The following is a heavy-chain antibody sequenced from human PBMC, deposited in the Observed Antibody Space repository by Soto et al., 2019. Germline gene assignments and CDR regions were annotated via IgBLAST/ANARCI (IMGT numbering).Heavy chain of an antibody. V-gene: IGHV2-5*02. J-gene: IGHJ6*02. CDR2: IYWDGDR. Sequence: QITLKESGPTLVKPTQTLTLTCTFSGFSLSTGGMGVGWIRQPPGKALEWLALIYWDGDRRYRPSLMSRLTIAKATSKTQVVLTMTHMYPVDTATYYCVHSRCGGDCLQSYSSHYSYGMDIWGQGTTVTVSS. D-gene: IGHD2-21*02. CDR3: VHSRCGGDCLQSYSSHYSYGMDI. CDR1: GFSLSTGGMG.